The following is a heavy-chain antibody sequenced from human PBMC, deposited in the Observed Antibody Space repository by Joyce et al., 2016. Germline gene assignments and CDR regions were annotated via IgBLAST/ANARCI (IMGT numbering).Heavy chain of an antibody. CDR1: GFMFSTSS. J-gene: IGHJ6*02. D-gene: IGHD2-21*01. CDR2: IRGDRRFI. CDR3: ARGGLVYDYSMDV. V-gene: IGHV3-21*02. Sequence: EVQLVESGGGLVKPGGSLKISCAASGFMFSTSSMSWFRQAPGKGLEWVSAIRGDRRFIFHADSVRGRFTVSRDNAKNSLYLQMKSLRVEDTAVYFCARGGLVYDYSMDVWGQGTTVIVSS.